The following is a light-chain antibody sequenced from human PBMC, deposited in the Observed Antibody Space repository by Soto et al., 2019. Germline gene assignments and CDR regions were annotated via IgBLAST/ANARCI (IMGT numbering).Light chain of an antibody. CDR2: GNS. Sequence: QSVLTQPPSVSGATRQRVTISCTWSSSKIGAGYDVHWYQQIPGTAPKLLIYGNSNRPSGVPDRFSGSKSGTSASLAITGLQAEDEADYYCQSYDSSLSGWVFGGGTKVTVL. V-gene: IGLV1-40*01. CDR3: QSYDSSLSGWV. J-gene: IGLJ3*02. CDR1: SSKIGAGYD.